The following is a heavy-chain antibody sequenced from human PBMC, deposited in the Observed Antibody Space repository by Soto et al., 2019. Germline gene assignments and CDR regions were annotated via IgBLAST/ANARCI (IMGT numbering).Heavy chain of an antibody. CDR1: GFTVSSNY. CDR2: IYSGGST. D-gene: IGHD3-3*01. CDR3: ARDLDDFWSGYPPHY. V-gene: IGHV3-66*01. Sequence: HPGGSLRLSCAASGFTVSSNYMSWVRQAPGKGLEWVSVIYSGGSTYYADSVKGRFTISSDNSKNTLYLQMNSLRAEDTAVYYCARDLDDFWSGYPPHYWGQGTLVTVSS. J-gene: IGHJ4*02.